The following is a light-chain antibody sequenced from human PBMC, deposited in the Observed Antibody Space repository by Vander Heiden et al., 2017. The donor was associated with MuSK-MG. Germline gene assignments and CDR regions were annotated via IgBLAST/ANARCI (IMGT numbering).Light chain of an antibody. CDR3: QQGATVAVT. Sequence: IPMPQSPSSLSASVGDRVTITCQASQDSSEHVNWYQQKPGKAPNLLIYDTSNLETAVPSRFSGGPSGTVFTLTMRSLQPEDIAMYYCQQGATVAVTFGSAVRLE. J-gene: IGKJ5*01. CDR2: DTS. CDR1: QDSSEH. V-gene: IGKV1-33*01.